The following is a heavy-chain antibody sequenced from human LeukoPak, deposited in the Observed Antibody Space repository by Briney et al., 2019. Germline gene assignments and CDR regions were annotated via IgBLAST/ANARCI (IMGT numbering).Heavy chain of an antibody. CDR1: GFTFDDYG. Sequence: GGSLRLSCAASGFTFDDYGMSWVRQTPGKGLEWVSGINWNADSTGYADSVKGRFTISRDNAKNSLYLQMNSLRAEDTALYYCARGGYYDNSGASDYWGQGTLVTVSS. CDR2: INWNADST. V-gene: IGHV3-20*04. D-gene: IGHD3-22*01. CDR3: ARGGYYDNSGASDY. J-gene: IGHJ4*02.